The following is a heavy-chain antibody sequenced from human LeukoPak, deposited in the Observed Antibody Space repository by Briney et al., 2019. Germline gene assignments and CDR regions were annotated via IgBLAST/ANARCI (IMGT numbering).Heavy chain of an antibody. D-gene: IGHD5-18*01. CDR2: IYYSGST. CDR3: ARAMVVWGGDTAMDAFDY. J-gene: IGHJ4*02. Sequence: SETLSLTCTVSGGSISSSSYYWGWIRQPPGKGLEWIGSIYYSGSTYYNPSLKSRVTISVDTSKNQFSLKLSSVTAADTAVYYCARAMVVWGGDTAMDAFDYWGQGTLVTVSS. V-gene: IGHV4-39*07. CDR1: GGSISSSSYY.